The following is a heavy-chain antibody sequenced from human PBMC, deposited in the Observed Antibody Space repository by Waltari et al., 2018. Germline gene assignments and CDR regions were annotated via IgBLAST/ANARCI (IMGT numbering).Heavy chain of an antibody. J-gene: IGHJ3*02. Sequence: QLQLQESGPGLVKPSETLSLTCTVSGGSISSSSYYWGWIRQPPGKGLEWIGSIYYSGSTYYNPSLTSRVTISVDTSKNQFSLKLSSVTAADTAVYYCARDSDGSSIDIWGQGTMVTVSS. D-gene: IGHD1-26*01. CDR1: GGSISSSSYY. CDR2: IYYSGST. V-gene: IGHV4-39*07. CDR3: ARDSDGSSIDI.